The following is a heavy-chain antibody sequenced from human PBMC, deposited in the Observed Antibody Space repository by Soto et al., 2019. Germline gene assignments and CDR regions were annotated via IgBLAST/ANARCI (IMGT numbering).Heavy chain of an antibody. V-gene: IGHV3-21*01. D-gene: IGHD1-26*01. J-gene: IGHJ4*02. Sequence: GGSLRLSCAASGFTFSSYSMNWVRQAPGKGLEWVSSISSSSSYIYYADSVKGRFTISRDNAKNSLYLQMNSLRAEDTAVYYCARAKWGVGSYYFDYWGQGTLVTVSS. CDR1: GFTFSSYS. CDR3: ARAKWGVGSYYFDY. CDR2: ISSSSSYI.